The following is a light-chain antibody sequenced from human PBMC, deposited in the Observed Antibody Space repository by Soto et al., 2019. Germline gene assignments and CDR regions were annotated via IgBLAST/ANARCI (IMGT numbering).Light chain of an antibody. CDR3: QQYYSMPLT. V-gene: IGKV4-1*01. J-gene: IGKJ4*01. Sequence: DIVMTQSPDSLAVSLGERATINCKSSQSVLYSSNNKNYLTWYQQKPGQPPKLLIYWASTRESGVPDRFSGSGSGTDFTLTIISLQAEDVAVYYCQQYYSMPLTFGGGTKVEIK. CDR1: QSVLYSSNNKNY. CDR2: WAS.